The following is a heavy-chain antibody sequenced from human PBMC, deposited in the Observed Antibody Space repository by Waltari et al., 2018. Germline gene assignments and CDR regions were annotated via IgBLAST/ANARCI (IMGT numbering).Heavy chain of an antibody. J-gene: IGHJ4*02. D-gene: IGHD3-10*01. V-gene: IGHV1-18*04. CDR2: IATYNGNT. Sequence: QVQLVQSGAEVKRPGASVKVSCRASGYTLTSYGINWVRQAPGQGLEWMGWIATYNGNTNDEQGHQGRGTMSTDTSTNTVYMELGSLRSDDTAVYYWARGSRLGSGTFFPTATDNWAQGTPVTVSS. CDR1: GYTLTSYG. CDR3: ARGSRLGSGTFFPTATDN.